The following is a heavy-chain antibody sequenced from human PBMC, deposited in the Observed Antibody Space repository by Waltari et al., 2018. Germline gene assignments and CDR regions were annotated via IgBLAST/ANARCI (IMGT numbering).Heavy chain of an antibody. V-gene: IGHV1-2*02. Sequence: QVQLVQSGAEVKKPGASLKVSCKASGYIFTAYYFTWLRRAPGQGLEYMGWINANNGDTKPAQKFQGRVTMTSDTSISTAYMELSRLGSDDTAIYYCTREFPGGTHDYWGQGTLVTVSS. CDR1: GYIFTAYY. D-gene: IGHD2-21*01. J-gene: IGHJ4*01. CDR3: TREFPGGTHDY. CDR2: INANNGDT.